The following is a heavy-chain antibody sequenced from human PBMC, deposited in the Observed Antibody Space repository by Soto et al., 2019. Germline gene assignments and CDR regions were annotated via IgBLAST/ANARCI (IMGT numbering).Heavy chain of an antibody. CDR2: IYYSGST. CDR1: GGSISSYY. CDR3: ARRWGRSFDY. D-gene: IGHD2-15*01. Sequence: QVQLQESGPGLVKPSETLSLTCTVSGGSISSYYWSWIPQPPGKGLEWIGYIYYSGSTNYNPSLKSRVSISVDTSKNQFSRKLSAVTDADTAVYYCARRWGRSFDYWGQGTLVTVSS. J-gene: IGHJ4*02. V-gene: IGHV4-59*08.